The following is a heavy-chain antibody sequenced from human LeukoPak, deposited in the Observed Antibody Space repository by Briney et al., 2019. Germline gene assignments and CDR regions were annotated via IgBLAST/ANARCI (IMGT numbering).Heavy chain of an antibody. J-gene: IGHJ4*02. D-gene: IGHD3-16*02. CDR2: INWNGGST. V-gene: IGHV3-20*04. Sequence: GGSLRLSCAASGFTFDDYGMSWVRQAPGKGLEWFSGINWNGGSTGYADSVKGRFTISRDNAKNSLYLQMNSLRAEDTALYYCARGHGLRLGELSSYYFDYWGQGTLVTVSS. CDR3: ARGHGLRLGELSSYYFDY. CDR1: GFTFDDYG.